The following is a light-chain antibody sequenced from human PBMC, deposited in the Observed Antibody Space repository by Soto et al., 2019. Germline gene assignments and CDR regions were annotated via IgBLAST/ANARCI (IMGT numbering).Light chain of an antibody. J-gene: IGLJ1*01. CDR3: SSYTSSSTLFDV. V-gene: IGLV2-14*01. CDR2: DVS. CDR1: RSDVRGYNY. Sequence: LTQPASASGSPGQSITISCTGTRSDVRGYNYVSWYQQHPGEAPKLMIYDVSNRPSGVSNRFSGSKSGNTASLTISGLQAEDEADYYCSSYTSSSTLFDVFGTGTKVTVL.